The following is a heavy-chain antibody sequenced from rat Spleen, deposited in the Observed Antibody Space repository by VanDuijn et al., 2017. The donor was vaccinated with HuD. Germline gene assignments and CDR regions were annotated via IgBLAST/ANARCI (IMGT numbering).Heavy chain of an antibody. Sequence: EVQLVESGGGLVQPGRSLKLSCAASGFTFSNYGMAWVRQAPTKGLEWVETINYDGRSTFYGYSLKARFTVSRDNAKSTLYLQMDSLTSEDTATYYCTRHGGRSPYFYVMDAWGQGASVTVSS. J-gene: IGHJ4*01. CDR2: INYDGRST. CDR3: TRHGGRSPYFYVMDA. V-gene: IGHV5-29*01. CDR1: GFTFSNYG. D-gene: IGHD3-8*01.